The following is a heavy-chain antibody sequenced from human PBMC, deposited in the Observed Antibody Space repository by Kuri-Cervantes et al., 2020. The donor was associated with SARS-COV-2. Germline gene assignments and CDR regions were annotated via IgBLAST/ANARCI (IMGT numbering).Heavy chain of an antibody. Sequence: SETLSLTCTVSGGSISSGSYYWSWIRQPAGKGLEWIGRIYTSGSTNYNPSLKSRVTISVDTSKNQFSLKLSSATAADTAVYYCARASMGSGSYYPYYYYMDVWGKGTTVTVSS. CDR2: IYTSGST. D-gene: IGHD1-26*01. CDR3: ARASMGSGSYYPYYYYMDV. V-gene: IGHV4-61*02. J-gene: IGHJ6*03. CDR1: GGSISSGSYY.